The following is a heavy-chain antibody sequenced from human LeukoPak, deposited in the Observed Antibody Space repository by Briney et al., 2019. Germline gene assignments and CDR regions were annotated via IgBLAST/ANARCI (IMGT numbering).Heavy chain of an antibody. CDR3: ARIDEDTAMAIDY. D-gene: IGHD5-18*01. V-gene: IGHV4-39*01. CDR1: GDSTSSSNYY. Sequence: PSETLSLTCTVSGDSTSSSNYYWGWIRQPPGKGLEWIGSIYYSGSTYYNPSLKSRVTISVDTFKNQFSLKLSSVTAADTAVYYCARIDEDTAMAIDYWGQGTLVTVSS. J-gene: IGHJ4*02. CDR2: IYYSGST.